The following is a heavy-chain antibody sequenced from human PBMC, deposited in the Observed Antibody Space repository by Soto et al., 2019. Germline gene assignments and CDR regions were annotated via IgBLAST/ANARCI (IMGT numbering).Heavy chain of an antibody. CDR2: INPNSGGT. V-gene: IGHV1-2*02. J-gene: IGHJ5*02. CDR3: ARDYPPDYYDSSGYYFGGWFDR. Sequence: ASVKVSCKASGYTFTGYYMHWVRQAPGQGLEWMGWINPNSGGTNYAQKFQGRVTMTRDTSISTAYMELSRLRFDDTAVYYCARDYPPDYYDSSGYYFGGWFDRWGQGTLVTVSS. D-gene: IGHD3-22*01. CDR1: GYTFTGYY.